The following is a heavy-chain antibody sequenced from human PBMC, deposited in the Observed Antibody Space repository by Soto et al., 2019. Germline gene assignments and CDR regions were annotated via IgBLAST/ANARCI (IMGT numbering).Heavy chain of an antibody. V-gene: IGHV3-33*08. Sequence: PGGPLRVSCAASGFTFSTYWMHWVRQAPGKGLEWVAVIWYDGSNKYYADSVKGRFTISRDNSKNTLYLQMNSLRAEDTAVYYCAREGYATGSVDHWGQGTLVTVSS. CDR1: GFTFSTYW. CDR3: AREGYATGSVDH. CDR2: IWYDGSNK. J-gene: IGHJ4*02. D-gene: IGHD3-10*01.